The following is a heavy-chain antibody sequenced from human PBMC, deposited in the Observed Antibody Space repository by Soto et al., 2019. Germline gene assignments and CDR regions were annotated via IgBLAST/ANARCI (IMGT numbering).Heavy chain of an antibody. V-gene: IGHV4-39*01. CDR3: ARLGITMIVVVTPVDI. CDR2: MYYGVNT. CDR1: GGSISSSSYS. Sequence: SETLSLTCIVSGGSISSSSYSWAWIRQPPGKGLEWIGTMYYGVNTYYNPSLESRVTISVDTSKNQFSLKLSSVTAADTAVYYCARLGITMIVVVTPVDIWGQGTMVTVS. D-gene: IGHD3-22*01. J-gene: IGHJ3*02.